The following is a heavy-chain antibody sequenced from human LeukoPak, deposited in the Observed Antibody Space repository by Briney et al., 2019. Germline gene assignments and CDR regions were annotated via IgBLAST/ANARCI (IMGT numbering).Heavy chain of an antibody. CDR1: GGSVSSGSYY. CDR3: ATRSIAVAGLYYYYGMDV. J-gene: IGHJ6*02. D-gene: IGHD6-19*01. Sequence: SETLSLTCTVSGGSVSSGSYYRSWIRQPPGKGLEWIGYIYYSGSTNYNPSLKSRVTLSVDTSKNQFSLKLSSVTAADTAVYYCATRSIAVAGLYYYYGMDVWGQGTTVTVSS. CDR2: IYYSGST. V-gene: IGHV4-61*01.